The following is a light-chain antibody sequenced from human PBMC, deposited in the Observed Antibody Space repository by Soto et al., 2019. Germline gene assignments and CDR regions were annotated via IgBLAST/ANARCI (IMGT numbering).Light chain of an antibody. CDR3: QQYANSPIT. V-gene: IGKV3D-20*01. Sequence: EIVLTQSPATLSLSPGERATLSCGASQSISSSYLAWYQKRPGLAPRVLLYDTSIRATGIPDRFSGSGSGTDSTLTISRLEPEDFAVYYCQQYANSPITFGQGTRLEIK. CDR1: QSISSSY. CDR2: DTS. J-gene: IGKJ5*01.